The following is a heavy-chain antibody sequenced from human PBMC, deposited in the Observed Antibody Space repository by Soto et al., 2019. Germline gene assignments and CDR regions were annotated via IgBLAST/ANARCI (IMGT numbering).Heavy chain of an antibody. J-gene: IGHJ5*02. Sequence: QVQLQESGPGLVKPSQTLSLTCTVSGGSISSGDYYWSWIRQPPGQGLEWIGYIYYSGTTYYNPSPKSRVPMPVDTTTNQFSLKLRSVTAPSTAVYCCAGARPAARGDWFEPWSHGTLVPVSS. CDR3: AGARPAARGDWFEP. CDR1: GGSISSGDYY. V-gene: IGHV4-30-4*01. CDR2: IYYSGTT. D-gene: IGHD2-2*01.